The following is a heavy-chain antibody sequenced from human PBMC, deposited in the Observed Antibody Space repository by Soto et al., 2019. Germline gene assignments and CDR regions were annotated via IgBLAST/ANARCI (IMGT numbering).Heavy chain of an antibody. CDR1: GGTFSSYA. D-gene: IGHD3-16*01. CDR3: ARGGNDFPH. J-gene: IGHJ1*01. CDR2: IIPVFGTA. Sequence: QVQLVQSGAEVKKPGSSVKVSCKASGGTFSSYAISWVRQAPGQGLECMGGIIPVFGTANYAQKFQCRVTINADESTSTVYMELSSLRSEDTAVYYCARGGNDFPHWGQGTLVTVSS. V-gene: IGHV1-69*01.